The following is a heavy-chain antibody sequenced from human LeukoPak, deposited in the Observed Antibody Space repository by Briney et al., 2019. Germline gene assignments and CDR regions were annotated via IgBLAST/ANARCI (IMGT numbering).Heavy chain of an antibody. Sequence: PGGSLRLSCAASGFTFSSYAMHWVRQAPGKGLEWVAVISYDGSNKYYADSVKGRFTISRDNSKNTLYLQMNSLRAEDTAVYYCARRKNYDFWSGYYLYYFDYWGQGTLVTVSS. V-gene: IGHV3-30-3*01. CDR2: ISYDGSNK. CDR1: GFTFSSYA. D-gene: IGHD3-3*01. CDR3: ARRKNYDFWSGYYLYYFDY. J-gene: IGHJ4*02.